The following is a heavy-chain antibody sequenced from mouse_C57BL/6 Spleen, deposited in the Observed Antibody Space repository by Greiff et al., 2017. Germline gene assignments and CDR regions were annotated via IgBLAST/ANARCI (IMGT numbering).Heavy chain of an antibody. D-gene: IGHD1-1*01. CDR1: GFTFSSYA. V-gene: IGHV5-9-1*02. J-gene: IGHJ2*01. Sequence: EVKLVEPGEGLVKPGGSLKLSCAASGFTFSSYAMSWVRQTPEKRLEWVAYISSGGDYIYYADTVKGRFTISRDNARNTLYLQMSSLKSEDTAMYYCTRGITTVVAGDYWGQGTTRTVSS. CDR3: TRGITTVVAGDY. CDR2: ISSGGDYI.